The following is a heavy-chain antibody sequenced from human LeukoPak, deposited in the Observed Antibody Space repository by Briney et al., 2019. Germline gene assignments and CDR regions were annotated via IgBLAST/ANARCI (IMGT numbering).Heavy chain of an antibody. V-gene: IGHV3-30*04. D-gene: IGHD3-22*01. J-gene: IGHJ4*02. CDR1: GFTFSSYA. Sequence: PGRSLRLSCAASGFTFSSYAMHWVRQAPGKGLEWVAVISYDGSNKYYADSVKGRFTISRDNSKNTLYLQMNSLRAEDTAVYYCARNHLNYYDSSGYYSHCDYWGQGTLVTVSS. CDR2: ISYDGSNK. CDR3: ARNHLNYYDSSGYYSHCDY.